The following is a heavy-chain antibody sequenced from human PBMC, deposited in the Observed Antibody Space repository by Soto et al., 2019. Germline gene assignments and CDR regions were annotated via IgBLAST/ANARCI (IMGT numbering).Heavy chain of an antibody. D-gene: IGHD3-22*01. CDR1: GFTFSSYW. CDR2: IKQDGSEK. CDR3: ARETGNYYDSSGYFDY. V-gene: IGHV3-7*01. J-gene: IGHJ4*02. Sequence: GGSLRFSCAASGFTFSSYWMSWVRQAPGKGLEWVANIKQDGSEKYYVDSVKGRFPISRDNAKNSLYLQMNSLRAEDTAVYYCARETGNYYDSSGYFDYWGQGTLVTVSS.